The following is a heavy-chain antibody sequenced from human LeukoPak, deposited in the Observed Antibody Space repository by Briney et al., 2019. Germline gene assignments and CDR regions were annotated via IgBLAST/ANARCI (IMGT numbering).Heavy chain of an antibody. Sequence: SETLSLTCTVSGGSISSSRYYWGWIRQPPGKGLEWIGSIYYSGSTYYNPSLKSRVTISVDTSKNQFSLKLGSVTAADTAVYYCARQDSYDMALAWGQGTLVTVSS. J-gene: IGHJ5*02. CDR3: ARQDSYDMALA. D-gene: IGHD3-22*01. V-gene: IGHV4-39*01. CDR2: IYYSGST. CDR1: GGSISSSRYY.